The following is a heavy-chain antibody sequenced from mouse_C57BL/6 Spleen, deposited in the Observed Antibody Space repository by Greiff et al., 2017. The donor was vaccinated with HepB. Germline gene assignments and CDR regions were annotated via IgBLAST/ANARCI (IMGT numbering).Heavy chain of an antibody. CDR1: GYTFTGYW. D-gene: IGHD1-1*01. CDR2: ILPGSGST. CDR3: ARRGLITTVVDCYFDV. J-gene: IGHJ1*03. V-gene: IGHV1-9*01. Sequence: QVQLQQSGAELMKPGASVKLSCKATGYTFTGYWIEWVKQRPGHGLEWIGEILPGSGSTNYNEKFKGKATFTADTSSNTAYMQLSSLTTEDSAIYYCARRGLITTVVDCYFDVWGTGTTVTVSS.